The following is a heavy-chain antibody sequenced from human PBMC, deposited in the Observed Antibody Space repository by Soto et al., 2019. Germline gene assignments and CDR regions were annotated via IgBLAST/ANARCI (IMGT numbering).Heavy chain of an antibody. J-gene: IGHJ2*01. CDR2: ISGSGGST. CDR3: AKVPTGGSGSYWYFDL. Sequence: GGSLRLSCAASGFTFSSYAMSWVRQAPGKGLEWVSAISGSGGSTYYADSVKGRFTISRDNSKNTLYLQMNSLRAEDTAVYYCAKVPTGGSGSYWYFDLWGRGTLVTVSS. V-gene: IGHV3-23*01. CDR1: GFTFSSYA. D-gene: IGHD3-10*01.